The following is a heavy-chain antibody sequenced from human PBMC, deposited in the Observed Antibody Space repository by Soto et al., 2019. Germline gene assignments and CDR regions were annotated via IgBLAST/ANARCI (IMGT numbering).Heavy chain of an antibody. CDR3: ARGHEYGGNPAAFDV. D-gene: IGHD4-17*01. CDR1: GGTFRTES. V-gene: IGHV1-69*13. J-gene: IGHJ3*01. CDR2: ILPFFGTA. Sequence: QVHLVQSGAEVKKPGSSVKVSCKYSGGTFRTESINWVRQAPGQGLEWMGGILPFFGTADYAPRLQGRVTITADGSTTTAYMELSSLTSQDTAAYFCARGHEYGGNPAAFDVWGQGTMVTVSS.